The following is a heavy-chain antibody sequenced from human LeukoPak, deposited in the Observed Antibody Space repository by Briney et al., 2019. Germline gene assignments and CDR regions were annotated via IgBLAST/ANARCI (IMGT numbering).Heavy chain of an antibody. D-gene: IGHD6-19*01. V-gene: IGHV5-51*01. CDR1: GYSFTSYW. J-gene: IGHJ4*02. CDR3: ARLSPGKIAVAGTWGDY. Sequence: GESLKISCKGSGYSFTSYWIGWVRQMPGKGLEWMGIIYPGDSDTRYSPSFQGQVTISADKSISTAYLQWSSLKASDTAMYYCARLSPGKIAVAGTWGDYWGQGTLVTVSS. CDR2: IYPGDSDT.